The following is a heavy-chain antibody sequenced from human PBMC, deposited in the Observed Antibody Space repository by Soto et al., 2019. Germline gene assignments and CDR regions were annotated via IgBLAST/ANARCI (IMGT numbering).Heavy chain of an antibody. CDR2: IFYSGST. CDR1: GGSISGYY. Sequence: QVQLQESGPGLVKPSETLSLICTVSGGSISGYYWSWIRQSPGKGLEWIGYIFYSGSTNYNPSLQSPVTISLDTSENQFFLNLKSVTAADTAIFYCARGYPGRAYWYFDLWGRGTLVTVSS. CDR3: ARGYPGRAYWYFDL. D-gene: IGHD2-8*02. J-gene: IGHJ2*01. V-gene: IGHV4-59*01.